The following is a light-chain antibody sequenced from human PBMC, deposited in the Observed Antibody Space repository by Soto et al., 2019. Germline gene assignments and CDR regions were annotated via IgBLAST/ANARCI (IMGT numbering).Light chain of an antibody. Sequence: QSVLTQPPSASGTPGQRVTISCSGSSSNIGSNTVNWYQQLPGTAPKLLIYSNNHRPSGVFDRFSGSKSGTSASLAISGLQSEDEADYYCAAWDDSLNGWVFGGGTKVTVL. J-gene: IGLJ3*02. V-gene: IGLV1-44*01. CDR2: SNN. CDR3: AAWDDSLNGWV. CDR1: SSNIGSNT.